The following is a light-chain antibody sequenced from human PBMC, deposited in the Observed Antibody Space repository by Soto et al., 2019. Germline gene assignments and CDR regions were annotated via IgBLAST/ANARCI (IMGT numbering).Light chain of an antibody. J-gene: IGLJ1*01. Sequence: QLVLTQPPSASGTPGQRVTISCSGSSSNIGSNYVYWYQQLPGTAPKLLIYRNNQRPSGVPDRFSGSKSGTSASLAISGLLSEDEADYYCAAWDDSLSGYVFGTGTKLTVL. V-gene: IGLV1-47*01. CDR2: RNN. CDR3: AAWDDSLSGYV. CDR1: SSNIGSNY.